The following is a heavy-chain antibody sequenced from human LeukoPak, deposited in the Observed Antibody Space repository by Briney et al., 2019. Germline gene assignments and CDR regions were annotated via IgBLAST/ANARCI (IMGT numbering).Heavy chain of an antibody. Sequence: GGSLRLSCAASGFTFSDYYMSWIRQAPGKGLEWVSYISSSSSYTNYADSVKGRFTISRDNAKNSLYLQMNSLRAEDTAVYYCASGMTTVERVDYWGQGTLVTVSS. J-gene: IGHJ4*02. CDR3: ASGMTTVERVDY. V-gene: IGHV3-11*06. CDR1: GFTFSDYY. CDR2: ISSSSSYT. D-gene: IGHD4-23*01.